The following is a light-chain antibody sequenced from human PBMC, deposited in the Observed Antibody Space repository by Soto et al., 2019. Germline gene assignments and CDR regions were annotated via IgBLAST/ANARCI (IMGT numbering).Light chain of an antibody. CDR3: QQYNSWPLT. CDR1: QSVGSD. V-gene: IGKV3D-15*01. CDR2: YIF. Sequence: EIVMRHSPATLSVSPWEGATLSCSASQSVGSDLALYQQKPGQAPRLVIYYIFTMATGVPTRISGSGSGTEFTLTLSSLQSEAFAVYYCQQYNSWPLTFGGGTKVDIK. J-gene: IGKJ4*01.